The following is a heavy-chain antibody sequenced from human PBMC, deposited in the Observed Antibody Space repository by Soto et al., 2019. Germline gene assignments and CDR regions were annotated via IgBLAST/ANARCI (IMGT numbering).Heavy chain of an antibody. V-gene: IGHV4-30-2*01. CDR3: ARVGLHYYARSGYSRGNWFAP. Sequence: QLQLQESGSGLVKPSQTLSLTCAVSGGSISSGGYSWSWIRQPPGKGLEWIGYIYHSGSTYYNPSLKSRVTVRVDRYRKHFSLRLSSVPAAETAVYYCARVGLHYYARSGYSRGNWFAPWGQGTLVIVSS. D-gene: IGHD3-22*01. CDR1: GGSISSGGYS. J-gene: IGHJ5*02. CDR2: IYHSGST.